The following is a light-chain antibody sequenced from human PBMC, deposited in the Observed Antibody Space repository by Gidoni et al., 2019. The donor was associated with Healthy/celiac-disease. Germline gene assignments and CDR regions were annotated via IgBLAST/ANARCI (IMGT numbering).Light chain of an antibody. CDR2: DAS. V-gene: IGKV3-11*01. Sequence: EIVLTQSPATLSLSPGERATLSCRASQSVSSYLAWYHQKPGQAPRLLIYDASKRATGIPARFSGSGSATDFTLTISSLEPEDFAVYYCQQRSSWPPTFGGGTKVEIK. CDR3: QQRSSWPPT. CDR1: QSVSSY. J-gene: IGKJ4*01.